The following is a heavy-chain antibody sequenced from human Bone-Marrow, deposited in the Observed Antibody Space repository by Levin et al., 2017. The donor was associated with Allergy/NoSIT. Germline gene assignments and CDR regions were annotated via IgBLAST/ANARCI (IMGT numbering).Heavy chain of an antibody. CDR3: AKEGCSGGTCYGFDS. CDR1: GFTFGDYG. V-gene: IGHV3-30*18. CDR2: ISYDGSDI. J-gene: IGHJ4*02. D-gene: IGHD2-15*01. Sequence: GGSLRLSCAASGFTFGDYGLHWVRQAPGEGLEWVAVISYDGSDIYYTDSVKGRFTISRDSSKNTLYLQMNGLRADDTAVYYCAKEGCSGGTCYGFDSWGQGTLVTVSS.